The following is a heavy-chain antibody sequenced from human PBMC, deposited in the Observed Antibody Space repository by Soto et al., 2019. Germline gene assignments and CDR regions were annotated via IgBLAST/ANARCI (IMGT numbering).Heavy chain of an antibody. V-gene: IGHV1-69*02. CDR2: IIPFLAIT. Sequence: QVQLVQSGAEVTRPGSSVKVSCKASGGIFSRYSISWVRQAPGQGLEWMGRIIPFLAITNYAQKFQGRVTITADKPTSTAYMELSSLRSEDTAVYYCARNREEMGQLWRGDAFEIWGQGTMVTVSS. CDR1: GGIFSRYS. J-gene: IGHJ3*02. CDR3: ARNREEMGQLWRGDAFEI. D-gene: IGHD5-18*01.